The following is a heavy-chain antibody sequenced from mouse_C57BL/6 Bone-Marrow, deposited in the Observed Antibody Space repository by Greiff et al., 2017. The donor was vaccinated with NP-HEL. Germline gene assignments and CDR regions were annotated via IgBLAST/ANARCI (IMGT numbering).Heavy chain of an antibody. CDR3: AREVVATDWYFDV. J-gene: IGHJ1*03. CDR2: ISYDGSN. CDR1: GYSITGGYY. D-gene: IGHD1-1*01. V-gene: IGHV3-6*01. Sequence: EVKLMESGPGLVKPSQSLSLTCSVTGYSITGGYYWNWIRQFPGNKLEWMGYISYDGSNNYNPTLKNRISITRNTSKNQFYLKLNSVTTEDTATYYCAREVVATDWYFDVWGTGTTVTVSS.